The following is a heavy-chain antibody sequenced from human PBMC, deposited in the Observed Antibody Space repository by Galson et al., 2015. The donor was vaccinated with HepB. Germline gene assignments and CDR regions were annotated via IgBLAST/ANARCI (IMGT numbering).Heavy chain of an antibody. J-gene: IGHJ4*02. D-gene: IGHD3-10*01. V-gene: IGHV3-30*04. Sequence: FLRLSCAASGFTFSNYALHWVRQAPGKGLEWVAVISYHETNKECADSVKGRFSVSRDNSKNTLYLQMSSLRPDDTAVYYCAKEDGSNYGSAIDYWGQGTLVTVSS. CDR3: AKEDGSNYGSAIDY. CDR2: ISYHETNK. CDR1: GFTFSNYA.